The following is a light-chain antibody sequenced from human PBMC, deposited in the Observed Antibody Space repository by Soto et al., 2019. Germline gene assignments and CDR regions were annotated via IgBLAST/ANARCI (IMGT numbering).Light chain of an antibody. Sequence: IQMTQSPSSLSSSVGDRVTITCRASQSISRNLNWYQQKPGKAPELLIYTASNLQSGVPSRFSGSGSGTDFTLTISRLEPEDFAVYYCQQYGSSGTFGQGTKVDIK. V-gene: IGKV1-39*01. CDR3: QQYGSSGT. CDR1: QSISRN. J-gene: IGKJ1*01. CDR2: TAS.